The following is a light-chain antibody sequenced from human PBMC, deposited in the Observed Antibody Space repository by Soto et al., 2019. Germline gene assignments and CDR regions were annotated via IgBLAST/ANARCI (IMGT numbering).Light chain of an antibody. CDR3: QYYGSSPRT. Sequence: YCGASQSVRSHLAWYRQRPGQAPRLLIYGTSNRATGIPDRFSGSGSGPDFSLIISRLEPEDFAVYYCQYYGSSPRTFGQGTKVDIK. CDR2: GTS. CDR1: QSVRSH. J-gene: IGKJ1*01. V-gene: IGKV3-20*01.